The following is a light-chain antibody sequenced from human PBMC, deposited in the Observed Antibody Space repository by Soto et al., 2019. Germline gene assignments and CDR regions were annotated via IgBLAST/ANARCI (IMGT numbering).Light chain of an antibody. CDR1: QSISVS. Sequence: IQMTQSPSTLSASVGDTVTITCRASQSISVSLAWYQQKPGKAPNLLIYDASTLESGVPSRLSGSGSGTEFTLTISSMTPDDFATYYCQQYDNYLTFGRGTKVDIK. V-gene: IGKV1-5*01. CDR2: DAS. J-gene: IGKJ1*01. CDR3: QQYDNYLT.